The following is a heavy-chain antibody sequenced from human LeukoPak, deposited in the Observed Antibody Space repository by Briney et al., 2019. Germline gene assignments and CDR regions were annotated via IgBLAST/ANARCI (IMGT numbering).Heavy chain of an antibody. J-gene: IGHJ3*02. CDR3: AREERYYLSAFDI. Sequence: SETLSLTCTVSGGSVSSGSYYWSWTRQPPGKGLEWIGYIYYSGSTNYNPSLKSRVTISVDTSKNQFSLKLSSVTAADTAVYYCAREERYYLSAFDIWGQGTMVTVSS. CDR2: IYYSGST. D-gene: IGHD3-10*01. V-gene: IGHV4-61*01. CDR1: GGSVSSGSYY.